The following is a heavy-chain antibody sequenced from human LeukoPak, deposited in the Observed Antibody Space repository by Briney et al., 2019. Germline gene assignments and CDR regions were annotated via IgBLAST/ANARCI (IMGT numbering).Heavy chain of an antibody. V-gene: IGHV4-34*01. Sequence: SETLSLTCAVYGGSFSGYYWSWIRQPPGKGLEWIGEINHSGSTNCNPSLKSRVTISVDTSKNQFSLKLSSVTAADTAVYYYARQGVLKAVAGFDPFDMCGEGTIVIVSS. D-gene: IGHD6-19*01. CDR1: GGSFSGYY. CDR2: INHSGST. J-gene: IGHJ3*02. CDR3: ARQGVLKAVAGFDPFDM.